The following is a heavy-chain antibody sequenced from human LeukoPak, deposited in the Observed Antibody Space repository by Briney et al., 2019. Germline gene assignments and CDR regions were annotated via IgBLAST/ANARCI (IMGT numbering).Heavy chain of an antibody. J-gene: IGHJ4*02. CDR1: GYTFTGYY. D-gene: IGHD6-6*01. CDR3: ARDRGSSSRLFDY. V-gene: IGHV1-18*04. CDR2: ISAYNGNT. Sequence: ASAKVSCKASGYTFTGYYMHWVRQAPGQGLEWMGWISAYNGNTNYAQKLQGRVTMTTDTSTSTAYMELRSLRSDDTAVYYCARDRGSSSRLFDYWGQGTLVTVSS.